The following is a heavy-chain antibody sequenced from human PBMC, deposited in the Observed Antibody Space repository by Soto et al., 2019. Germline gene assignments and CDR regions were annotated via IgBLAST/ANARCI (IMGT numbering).Heavy chain of an antibody. CDR3: ASGGPQGSSDPDDYGDYGSSFDI. Sequence: ASVKVSCKASGYTFTSYGISWVRQAPGQGLEWMGWISAYNGNTNYAQKLQGRVTMTTDTSTSTAYMELRSLRSDDTAVYYCASGGPQGSSDPDDYGDYGSSFDIWGQGTMVTVSS. V-gene: IGHV1-18*01. D-gene: IGHD4-17*01. CDR1: GYTFTSYG. CDR2: ISAYNGNT. J-gene: IGHJ3*02.